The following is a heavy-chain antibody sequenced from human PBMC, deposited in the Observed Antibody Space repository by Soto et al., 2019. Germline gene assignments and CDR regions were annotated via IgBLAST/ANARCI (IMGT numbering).Heavy chain of an antibody. V-gene: IGHV3-30*18. CDR2: ISYDGSTI. CDR1: GFTFSSYA. J-gene: IGHJ4*02. D-gene: IGHD5-12*01. CDR3: AKGPWHLAHGHYFDY. Sequence: QVQVVESGGGVVQPGRSLRLSCAASGFTFSSYAMHWVRQAPGKGLEWVAGISYDGSTIYYVDSVKGRFTVSRDNSKNTLYLHMNSLSSEDTAVYSCAKGPWHLAHGHYFDYWGQGTLVTVSS.